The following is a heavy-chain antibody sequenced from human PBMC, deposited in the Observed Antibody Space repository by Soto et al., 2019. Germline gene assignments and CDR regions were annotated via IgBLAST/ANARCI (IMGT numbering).Heavy chain of an antibody. Sequence: QLLESGPGLVKPSETLSLTCTVSGGSISSSSYYWGWIRQPPGKGLEWIGSIYYSGSTYYNPSLKSRVTISVDTSKNQFSLKLSSVTAADTAVYYCECVVVPAAKYNYYYYGMDVWGQGTTVTVSS. J-gene: IGHJ6*02. CDR3: ECVVVPAAKYNYYYYGMDV. D-gene: IGHD2-2*01. CDR2: IYYSGST. V-gene: IGHV4-39*01. CDR1: GGSISSSSYY.